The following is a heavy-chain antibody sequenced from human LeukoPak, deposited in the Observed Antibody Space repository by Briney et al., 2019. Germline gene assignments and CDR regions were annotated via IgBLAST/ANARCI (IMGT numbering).Heavy chain of an antibody. CDR3: VKDSSSGSYFDY. V-gene: IGHV3-64D*06. J-gene: IGHJ4*02. Sequence: PGGSLRLSCAASEFTFSSYAMSWVRQAPGKGLEYVSAISSNGGSTYYADSVKGRFTISRDNSRNTLHLQMSSLRVEDTAVYYCVKDSSSGSYFDYWGQGTLVTVSS. CDR2: ISSNGGST. CDR1: EFTFSSYA. D-gene: IGHD3-10*01.